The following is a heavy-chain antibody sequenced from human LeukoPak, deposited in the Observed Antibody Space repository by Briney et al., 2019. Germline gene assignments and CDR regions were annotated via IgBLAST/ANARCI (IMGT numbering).Heavy chain of an antibody. CDR3: TTNDIFDY. D-gene: IGHD1-1*01. CDR2: ISIKANSYAT. J-gene: IGHJ4*02. V-gene: IGHV3-73*01. CDR1: GFTFSGSA. Sequence: PGGSLRLSCAASGFTFSGSAMDWVRQASGKGLEWVGCISIKANSYATAYAASVKGRFTISRDDSKNTAYLQMNSLKSEDTAVYYCTTNDIFDYWGQGTLVTVSS.